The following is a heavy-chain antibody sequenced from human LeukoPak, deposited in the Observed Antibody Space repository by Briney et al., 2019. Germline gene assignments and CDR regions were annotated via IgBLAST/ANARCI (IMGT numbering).Heavy chain of an antibody. J-gene: IGHJ3*02. CDR1: GYSFTSYW. D-gene: IGHD2-15*01. CDR3: ARRATAAYDAFDI. Sequence: GESLKISCKGPGYSFTSYWIGWVRQMPGKGLEWMGIIYPGDSDTRYSPSFQGQVTISADKSISTAYLQWSSLKASDTAMYYCARRATAAYDAFDIWGQGTMVTVSS. V-gene: IGHV5-51*01. CDR2: IYPGDSDT.